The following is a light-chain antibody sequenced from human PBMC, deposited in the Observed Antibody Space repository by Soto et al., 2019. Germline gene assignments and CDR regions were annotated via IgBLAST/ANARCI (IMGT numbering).Light chain of an antibody. Sequence: EVVLTQSPATLSLSPGERATLSCRASQSVNSYLAWYQQKPGQAPRLLIYDASNRATGIPARFSGSGSGTDFPLTISSLEPEDFAVYYCQQRSNWRTFGGGTKVEIK. CDR2: DAS. CDR1: QSVNSY. V-gene: IGKV3-11*01. CDR3: QQRSNWRT. J-gene: IGKJ4*01.